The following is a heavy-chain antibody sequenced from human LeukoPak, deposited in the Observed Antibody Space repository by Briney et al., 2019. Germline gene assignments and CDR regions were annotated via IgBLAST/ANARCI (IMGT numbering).Heavy chain of an antibody. V-gene: IGHV3-53*01. CDR1: GFTVSSNY. CDR2: IYSGGST. Sequence: GGSLRLSCAASGFTVSSNYMSWVRQAPGKGLEWVSVIYSGGSTYYADSVKGRFTISRDNSKNTLYLQMNSLRAEDTAVYYCARVLRQLPGEYYYYGMDVWGQGTTVTVSS. CDR3: ARVLRQLPGEYYYYGMDV. D-gene: IGHD3-16*01. J-gene: IGHJ6*02.